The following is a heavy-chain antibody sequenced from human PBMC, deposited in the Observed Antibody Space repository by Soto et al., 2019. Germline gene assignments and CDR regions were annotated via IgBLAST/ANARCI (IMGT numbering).Heavy chain of an antibody. V-gene: IGHV3-48*01. Sequence: PGGSLRLSCAASGFTFSSYSMNWVRQAPGKGLEWVSYISISSSTIYYADSVKGRFTISRDNSKNTLYLQMNSLRAEDTAVYYCAKERAPYYDSSTDAFDIWGQGTMVTVSS. CDR2: ISISSSTI. J-gene: IGHJ3*02. D-gene: IGHD3-22*01. CDR1: GFTFSSYS. CDR3: AKERAPYYDSSTDAFDI.